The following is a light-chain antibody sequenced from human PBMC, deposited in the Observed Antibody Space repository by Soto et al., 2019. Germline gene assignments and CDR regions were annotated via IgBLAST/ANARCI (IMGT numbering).Light chain of an antibody. V-gene: IGKV3-15*01. CDR3: QQFNSYSPGA. Sequence: EIVMTQSPATLSVSPGERATLSCRASQSVSSNLAWYQQKPGQAPRLLIYGASTRATGIPARFSGSGSGTEFTLTISSLQSEDFATYYCQQFNSYSPGAFGQGTKVDIK. CDR1: QSVSSN. CDR2: GAS. J-gene: IGKJ1*01.